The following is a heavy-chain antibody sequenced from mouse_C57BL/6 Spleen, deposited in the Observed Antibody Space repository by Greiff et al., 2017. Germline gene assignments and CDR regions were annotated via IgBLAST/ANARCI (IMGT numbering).Heavy chain of an antibody. Sequence: VQLQQSGAELARPGASVKLSCKASGYTFTSYGISWVKQRPGQGLEWIGEIYPRSGNTYYNEKFKGKATLTADKSSSTAYMELRSLTSEDSAVYFCGRRNWDGYFDGWGTGTTVTVSS. CDR1: GYTFTSYG. J-gene: IGHJ1*03. CDR3: GRRNWDGYFDG. V-gene: IGHV1-81*01. CDR2: IYPRSGNT. D-gene: IGHD4-1*01.